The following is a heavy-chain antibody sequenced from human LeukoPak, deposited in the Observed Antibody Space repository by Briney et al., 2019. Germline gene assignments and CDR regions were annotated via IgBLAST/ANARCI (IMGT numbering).Heavy chain of an antibody. Sequence: PGGSLRLSCAASGFTVSSNYMSWVRQAPGKGLEWVAVIWYDGSNKYYADSVKGRFTISRDNSKNTLYLQMNSLRAEDTAVYYCARDVVVVPAAHYGMDVWGKGTTVTVSS. D-gene: IGHD2-2*01. J-gene: IGHJ6*04. CDR3: ARDVVVVPAAHYGMDV. V-gene: IGHV3-33*08. CDR2: IWYDGSNK. CDR1: GFTVSSNY.